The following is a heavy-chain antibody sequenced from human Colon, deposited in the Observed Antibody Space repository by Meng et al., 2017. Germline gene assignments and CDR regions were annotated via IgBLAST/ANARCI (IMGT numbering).Heavy chain of an antibody. V-gene: IGHV4-61*03. CDR3: ATVNGDFDEAWFDP. CDR1: GASVSSDSHY. J-gene: IGHJ5*02. Sequence: HVPTHDPGRGLCSPSETLALTCPVAGASVSSDSHYWICFRPSRGKGLECIGYIYYTANTNYNPSLASRVSMSLDTSKNHFSLHLTSVTAADTAIYYCATVNGDFDEAWFDPWGQGTLVTVSS. CDR2: IYYTANT.